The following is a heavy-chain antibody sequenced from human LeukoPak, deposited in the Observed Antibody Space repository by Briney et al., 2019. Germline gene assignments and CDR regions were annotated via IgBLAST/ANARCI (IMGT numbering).Heavy chain of an antibody. CDR3: ARFIAAAGFDY. D-gene: IGHD6-13*01. V-gene: IGHV3-21*01. CDR2: ISSSSSYI. Sequence: PGGSLRLSCAASGFTFSSYSMTWVRQAPGKGLEWVSSISSSSSYIYYADSVEGRFTISRDNAKNSLYLQMNSLRAEDTAVYYCARFIAAAGFDYWGQGTLVTVSS. CDR1: GFTFSSYS. J-gene: IGHJ4*02.